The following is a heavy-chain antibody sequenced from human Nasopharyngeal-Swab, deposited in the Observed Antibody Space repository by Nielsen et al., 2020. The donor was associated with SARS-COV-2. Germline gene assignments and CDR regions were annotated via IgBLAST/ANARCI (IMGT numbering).Heavy chain of an antibody. V-gene: IGHV4-59*13. J-gene: IGHJ4*02. Sequence: SETLSLTCTVSGGSISSYYWSWIRQPPGKGLEWIGYIYYSGSTNYNPSLKSRVTISVDTSKNQFSLKLGSVTAADTAVYYCAAVNWSSWYYDYWGQGTLVTVSS. CDR3: AAVNWSSWYYDY. CDR2: IYYSGST. CDR1: GGSISSYY. D-gene: IGHD6-13*01.